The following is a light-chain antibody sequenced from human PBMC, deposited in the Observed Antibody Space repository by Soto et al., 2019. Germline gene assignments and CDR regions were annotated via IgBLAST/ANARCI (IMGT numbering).Light chain of an antibody. Sequence: DIQMTQSPSTLSASIGDRVTITCRASQTINNWLARYQQKPGKAPNLLIYHASNLETGVPSRFSGSAFGTEFTLTISSLQPDDFATYYCQHYNCYPWTFGQGTKVDIK. V-gene: IGKV1-5*01. J-gene: IGKJ1*01. CDR1: QTINNW. CDR2: HAS. CDR3: QHYNCYPWT.